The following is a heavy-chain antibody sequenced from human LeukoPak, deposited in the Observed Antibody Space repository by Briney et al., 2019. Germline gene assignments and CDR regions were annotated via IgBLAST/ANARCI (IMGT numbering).Heavy chain of an antibody. J-gene: IGHJ6*02. CDR3: ARDTEGGSGLNYYYGMDV. V-gene: IGHV1-69*04. D-gene: IGHD3-16*01. CDR1: GGTFSSYG. Sequence: GASVKVSCKASGGTFSSYGVSWVRQAPGQGLEWMGRIIPILGIANYAQKFQGRVTITADKSTSTAYMELSSLRSEDTAVYYCARDTEGGSGLNYYYGMDVWGQGTTVTVSS. CDR2: IIPILGIA.